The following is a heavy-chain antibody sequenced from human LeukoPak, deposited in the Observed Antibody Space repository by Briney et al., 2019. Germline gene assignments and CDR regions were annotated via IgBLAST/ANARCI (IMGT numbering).Heavy chain of an antibody. CDR3: ARGLDCGGDCYGYYMDV. Sequence: ASVNVSCKASGYTFTSYDINWVRQATGQGLEWMGWMNPNSGNTGYAQKFQGRVTITRNTSISTAYMELSSLRSEDTAVYYCARGLDCGGDCYGYYMDVWGKGTTVTVSS. CDR2: MNPNSGNT. D-gene: IGHD2-21*01. CDR1: GYTFTSYD. V-gene: IGHV1-8*03. J-gene: IGHJ6*03.